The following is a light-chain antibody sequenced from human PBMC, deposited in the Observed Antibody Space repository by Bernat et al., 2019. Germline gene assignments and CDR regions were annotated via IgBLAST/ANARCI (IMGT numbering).Light chain of an antibody. J-gene: IGKJ5*01. CDR1: QSVSNS. CDR2: DAS. V-gene: IGKV3-11*01. Sequence: EIVLTQSPATLSLSPGERATLSCRASQSVSNSLAWYQQKPGQAPRLLIYDASNRATGIPARFSGSGSGTDFTLTISGLEPEDFAVYYCQQRRNWPSITFGQGTRLEIK. CDR3: QQRRNWPSIT.